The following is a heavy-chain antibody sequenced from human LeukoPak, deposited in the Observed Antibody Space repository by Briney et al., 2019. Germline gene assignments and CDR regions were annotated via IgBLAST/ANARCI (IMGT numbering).Heavy chain of an antibody. CDR3: ARGQVRPTGSSSFYYFDY. Sequence: PSETLSLTCAVYGGSFSGYYWSWIRQPPGKGLEWIGEINHSGSTNYNPSLKSRVTISVDTSKNQFSLKLSSVTAADTAVYYCARGQVRPTGSSSFYYFDYWGQGTLVTVSS. CDR2: INHSGST. J-gene: IGHJ4*02. V-gene: IGHV4-34*01. CDR1: GGSFSGYY. D-gene: IGHD6-6*01.